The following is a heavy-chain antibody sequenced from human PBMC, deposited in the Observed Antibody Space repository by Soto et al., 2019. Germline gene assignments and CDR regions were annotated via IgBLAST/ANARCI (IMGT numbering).Heavy chain of an antibody. V-gene: IGHV3-66*01. J-gene: IGHJ4*02. Sequence: PGGSLRLSCAASGFTVSSNYMSWVRQAPGKGLEWVSVIYSGGSTYYADSVKGRFTISRDNSKNTLYLQMNSLRAGDTAVYYCASGYCSGGSCYPYYFDYWGQGILVTVSS. CDR1: GFTVSSNY. CDR3: ASGYCSGGSCYPYYFDY. D-gene: IGHD2-15*01. CDR2: IYSGGST.